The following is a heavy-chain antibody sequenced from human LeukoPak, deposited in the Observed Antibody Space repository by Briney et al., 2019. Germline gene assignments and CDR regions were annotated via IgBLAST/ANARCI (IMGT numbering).Heavy chain of an antibody. CDR2: ISSSSSYI. CDR3: ARSIVGATTGFDY. V-gene: IGHV3-11*06. D-gene: IGHD1-26*01. Sequence: GGSLRLSCAASGFTFSDYYMSWIRQAPGKGLEWVSYISSSSSYIYYADSVKGRFTISRDNAKNSLYLQMNSLRAEDTAVYYCARSIVGATTGFDYWGQGTLVTVSS. J-gene: IGHJ4*02. CDR1: GFTFSDYY.